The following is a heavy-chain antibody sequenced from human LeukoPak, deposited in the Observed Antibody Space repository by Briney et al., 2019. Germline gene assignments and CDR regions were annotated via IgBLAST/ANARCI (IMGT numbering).Heavy chain of an antibody. CDR1: GGSISTSNYY. D-gene: IGHD2-2*01. Sequence: SETLSLTCTVSGGSISTSNYYWGWIRQPPGKGLEWIGSIYYSGSTNYNPSLKSRVTISIDTSKNQFSLKLSSVTAADTAVYYCARGVPRFDSWGQGTLVTVSS. V-gene: IGHV4-39*07. CDR2: IYYSGST. CDR3: ARGVPRFDS. J-gene: IGHJ4*02.